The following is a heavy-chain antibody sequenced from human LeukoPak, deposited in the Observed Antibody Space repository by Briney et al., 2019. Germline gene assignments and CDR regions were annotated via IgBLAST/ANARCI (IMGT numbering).Heavy chain of an antibody. D-gene: IGHD3-3*01. V-gene: IGHV3-7*01. CDR2: IKQDGSEK. Sequence: GGSLRLSCAASGFTFSSYWMSWVRQAPGKGLEWVANIKQDGSEKYYVDSVKGRFTISRDNAKNSLYLQMNSLRAEDTAVYYCARDQTPYDFWSGPGEYYFDYWGQGTLVTVSS. CDR1: GFTFSSYW. J-gene: IGHJ4*02. CDR3: ARDQTPYDFWSGPGEYYFDY.